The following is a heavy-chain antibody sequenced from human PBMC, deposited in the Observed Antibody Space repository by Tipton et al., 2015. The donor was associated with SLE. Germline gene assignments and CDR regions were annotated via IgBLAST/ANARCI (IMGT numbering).Heavy chain of an antibody. J-gene: IGHJ6*03. D-gene: IGHD3-16*01. CDR1: GFSISSGYY. CDR3: ARGVSGYYFYSYMDV. CDR2: IYHTGST. Sequence: TLSLTCAVSGFSISSGYYWGWIRQPPGKGLEWVGSIYHTGSTFYNPSLKNRVTMSVDRSANQFSLRLTSVTAADTAVYYCARGVSGYYFYSYMDVWGKGTTVTISS. V-gene: IGHV4-38-2*01.